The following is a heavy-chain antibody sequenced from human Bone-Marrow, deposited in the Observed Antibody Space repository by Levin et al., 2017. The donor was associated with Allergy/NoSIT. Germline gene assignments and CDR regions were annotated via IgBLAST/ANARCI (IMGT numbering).Heavy chain of an antibody. CDR3: ARDLCSGGSCYWFDP. CDR1: GGTFSSYA. Sequence: SVKVSCKASGGTFSSYAISWVRQAPGQGLEWMGGIIPIFGTANYAQKFQGRVTITADKSTSTAYMELSSLRSEDTAVYYCARDLCSGGSCYWFDPWGQGTLVTVSS. D-gene: IGHD2-15*01. V-gene: IGHV1-69*06. CDR2: IIPIFGTA. J-gene: IGHJ5*02.